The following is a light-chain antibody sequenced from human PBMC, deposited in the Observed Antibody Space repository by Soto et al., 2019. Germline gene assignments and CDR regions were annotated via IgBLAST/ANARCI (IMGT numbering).Light chain of an antibody. V-gene: IGKV3-20*01. CDR1: QSVSSSF. CDR2: GAS. J-gene: IGKJ1*01. Sequence: EIVLTQSPGTLSLSPGERATLSCRASQSVSSSFLAWHQQPAGQAPRLLFYGASSRATGIADRFSGSCSGTDFTITISRLEPDDVAVYYYQQYGSSPTFGQGTKVDIK. CDR3: QQYGSSPT.